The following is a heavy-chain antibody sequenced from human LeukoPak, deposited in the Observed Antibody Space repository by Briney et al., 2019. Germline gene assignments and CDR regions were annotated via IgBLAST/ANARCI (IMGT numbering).Heavy chain of an antibody. Sequence: GRSLRLSCAVSGLTFGIYVMSWVSHAPGKGPEWVSAISGDGGTYYADSVKGRFTISRDNSKNTLYLQMNSLGGEDTALYYCARYCGAASCYSGFDYWGQGTLVTVAS. CDR3: ARYCGAASCYSGFDY. CDR1: GLTFGIYV. J-gene: IGHJ4*02. CDR2: ISGDGGT. D-gene: IGHD2-15*01. V-gene: IGHV3-23*01.